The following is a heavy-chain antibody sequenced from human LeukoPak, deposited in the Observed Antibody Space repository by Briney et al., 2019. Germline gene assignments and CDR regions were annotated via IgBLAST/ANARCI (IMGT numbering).Heavy chain of an antibody. Sequence: PGGSLRLSCAASGFTFSSYSMNWVRQAPGMGLEWVSSISVSSSYKHYADSVKGRFTISRDNAKNSLYLQMNSLRAEDTAVYYCARDLVNIGMVGFDYWGQGTLVTVSS. D-gene: IGHD6-19*01. CDR1: GFTFSSYS. CDR2: ISVSSSYK. J-gene: IGHJ4*02. V-gene: IGHV3-21*01. CDR3: ARDLVNIGMVGFDY.